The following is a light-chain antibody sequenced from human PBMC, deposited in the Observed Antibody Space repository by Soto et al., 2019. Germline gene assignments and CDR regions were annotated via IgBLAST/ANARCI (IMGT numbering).Light chain of an antibody. J-gene: IGLJ3*02. CDR3: SSYTTSSTRV. CDR1: SSDVGRYNF. CDR2: DVT. V-gene: IGLV2-14*03. Sequence: QSALTQPASVSGSPGQSITISCTGTSSDVGRYNFVSWYQQHPGKAPKLIIYDVTNRPSGVSNRFSGSKSDNTASLTISGLQAEDEADYYCSSYTTSSTRVFGGGTKLTGL.